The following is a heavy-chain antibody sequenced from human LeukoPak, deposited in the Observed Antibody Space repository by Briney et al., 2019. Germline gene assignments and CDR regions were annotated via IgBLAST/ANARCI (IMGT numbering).Heavy chain of an antibody. J-gene: IGHJ4*02. CDR3: ARSPSQQLVGDFDY. V-gene: IGHV1-18*01. CDR2: ISAYNANT. D-gene: IGHD6-13*01. CDR1: GYTFTSYG. Sequence: ASVKVSCKASGYTFTSYGISWVRQAPGQGLEWMGWISAYNANTNYAQKLQGRVTVTTDTSTSTAYMELRSLRSDDTAVYYCARSPSQQLVGDFDYWGQGTLVTVSS.